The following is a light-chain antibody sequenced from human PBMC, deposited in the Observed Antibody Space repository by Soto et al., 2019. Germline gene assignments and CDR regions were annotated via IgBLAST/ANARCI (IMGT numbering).Light chain of an antibody. Sequence: QSALTQPASVSGSPGQSITISCTGTSSDVGGYNYVSWYQQHPGKAPKLMIYEVSNRPSGVSNRCSGSKSGNTASLTSSGLEAEAEADYYCGSYTPSNVVFGGGTKLTVL. CDR3: GSYTPSNVV. V-gene: IGLV2-14*01. J-gene: IGLJ2*01. CDR1: SSDVGGYNY. CDR2: EVS.